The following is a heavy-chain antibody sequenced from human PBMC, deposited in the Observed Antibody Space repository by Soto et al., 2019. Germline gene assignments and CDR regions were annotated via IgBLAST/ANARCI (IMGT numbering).Heavy chain of an antibody. CDR2: IWYHGSRT. V-gene: IGHV3-33*01. CDR1: GFTFSTYG. Sequence: QVQLVESGGGVVQPGTSLRLSCAASGFTFSTYGMHWVRQAPGKGLDWVALIWYHGSRTHYAESVKGRFTISRDNSKNTLLLQMNSLRVEDTAVYYCARQQIGVAGSTYDYWGQGTLVTVSS. J-gene: IGHJ4*02. CDR3: ARQQIGVAGSTYDY. D-gene: IGHD6-19*01.